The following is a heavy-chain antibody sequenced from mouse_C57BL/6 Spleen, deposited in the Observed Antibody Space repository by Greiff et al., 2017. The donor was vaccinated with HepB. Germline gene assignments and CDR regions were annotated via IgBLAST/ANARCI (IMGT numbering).Heavy chain of an antibody. D-gene: IGHD1-1*01. CDR2: IWSGGST. Sequence: QVQLQQSGPGLVQPSQRLSITCTVSGFSLTSYGVHWVRQPPGKGLEWLGVIWSGGSTDYNAAFISRLSISKDNSNSQVFFKMNSLQADDTAIYYCDRIDYGSRVYYYAMDYWGQGTSVTVSS. J-gene: IGHJ4*01. V-gene: IGHV2-4*01. CDR1: GFSLTSYG. CDR3: DRIDYGSRVYYYAMDY.